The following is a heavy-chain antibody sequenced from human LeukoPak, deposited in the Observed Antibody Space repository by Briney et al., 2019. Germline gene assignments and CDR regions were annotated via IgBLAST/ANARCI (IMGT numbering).Heavy chain of an antibody. CDR2: ISGSGGST. CDR3: AKGIRRYYYGSGSYSGAFDI. D-gene: IGHD3-10*01. CDR1: GFTFSSYA. J-gene: IGHJ3*02. V-gene: IGHV3-23*01. Sequence: GGSLRLSCAASGFTFSSYAMSWVRQAPGKGLEWVSAISGSGGSTCYADSVKGRFTISRDNSKNTLYLQMNSLRAEDTAVYYCAKGIRRYYYGSGSYSGAFDIWGQGTMVTVSS.